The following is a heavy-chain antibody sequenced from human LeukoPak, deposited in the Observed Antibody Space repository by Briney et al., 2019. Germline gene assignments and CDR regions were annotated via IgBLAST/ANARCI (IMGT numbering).Heavy chain of an antibody. J-gene: IGHJ4*02. V-gene: IGHV3-23*01. CDR2: ISDDGGIT. Sequence: QAGGSLRLSCAASGFTFSTYAMSWVRQAPGKGLEWVSGISDDGGITYYIDSVKGRFTISRDNSKNTLYLQMNSLRAEGTAIYYCAKKDRVFTGTPNFDYWGQGSLVTVSS. D-gene: IGHD2-15*01. CDR1: GFTFSTYA. CDR3: AKKDRVFTGTPNFDY.